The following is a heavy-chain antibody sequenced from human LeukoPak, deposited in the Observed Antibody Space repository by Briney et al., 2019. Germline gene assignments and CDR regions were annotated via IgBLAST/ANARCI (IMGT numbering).Heavy chain of an antibody. Sequence: GGSLRLSCAASGFTFSSYSMNWVRQAPGKGLEWVSYISSSSSTIYYADSVKGRFTISRDNSKNTLYLQMNSLRAEDTAVYYCAKLGGSRDNWFDPWGQGTLVTVSS. CDR3: AKLGGSRDNWFDP. CDR2: ISSSSSTI. D-gene: IGHD2-15*01. CDR1: GFTFSSYS. V-gene: IGHV3-48*01. J-gene: IGHJ5*02.